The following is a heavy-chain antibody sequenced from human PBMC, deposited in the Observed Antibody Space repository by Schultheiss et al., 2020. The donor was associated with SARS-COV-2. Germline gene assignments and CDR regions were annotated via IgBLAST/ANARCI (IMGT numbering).Heavy chain of an antibody. CDR2: INGDGSST. V-gene: IGHV3-74*01. CDR3: ARGGGAISPYYYYYMDV. Sequence: GESLKISCSASGFTFSSYAMHWVRQAPGKGLVWVSRINGDGSSTSYADSVKGRLTISRDNAKNSLYLQMNSLRAEDTAVYYCARGGGAISPYYYYYMDVWGKGTTVTVSS. D-gene: IGHD3-10*01. CDR1: GFTFSSYA. J-gene: IGHJ6*03.